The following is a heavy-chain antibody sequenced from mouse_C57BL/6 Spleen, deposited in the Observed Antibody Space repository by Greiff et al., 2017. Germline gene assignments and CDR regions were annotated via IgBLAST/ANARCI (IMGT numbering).Heavy chain of an antibody. CDR3: ATYMVTTSGAY. CDR1: GYSITSGYY. CDR2: IRYDGSN. J-gene: IGHJ3*01. V-gene: IGHV3-6*01. Sequence: EVKLVESGPGLVKPSQSLSLTCSVTGYSITSGYYWNWIRQFTGNKPEWMGYIRYDGSNNYNPSLKNRISITRDTSKNQFFLKLNSVTTEDTATYYCATYMVTTSGAYWGQGTLVTVSA. D-gene: IGHD2-2*01.